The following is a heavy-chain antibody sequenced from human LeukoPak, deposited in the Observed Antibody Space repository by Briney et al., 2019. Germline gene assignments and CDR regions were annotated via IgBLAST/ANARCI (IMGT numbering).Heavy chain of an antibody. V-gene: IGHV4-34*01. Sequence: PSETLSLTCTVSGGSISNYFWSWIRQPPGKGLEWIGEINHRGDTNSNPSLKSRLSMSVDTSKSQFSLKLNSVTAADTAVYYCARARHSHGLTLFDYWAQGTLVPVSS. CDR3: ARARHSHGLTLFDY. CDR2: INHRGDT. D-gene: IGHD5-18*01. CDR1: GGSISNYF. J-gene: IGHJ4*02.